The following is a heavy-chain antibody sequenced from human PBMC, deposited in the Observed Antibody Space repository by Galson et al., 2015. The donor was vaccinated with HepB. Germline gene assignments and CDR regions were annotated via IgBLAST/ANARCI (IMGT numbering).Heavy chain of an antibody. Sequence: SLRLSCAASGFTFSSYSMNWVRQAPGKGLEWVSSISSSSSYIYYADSVKGRFTISRDNAKNSLYLQMNSLRAEDTAVYYCASAGVYGDSEGDDYWGQGTLVTVSS. CDR1: GFTFSSYS. J-gene: IGHJ4*02. CDR3: ASAGVYGDSEGDDY. D-gene: IGHD4-17*01. V-gene: IGHV3-21*01. CDR2: ISSSSSYI.